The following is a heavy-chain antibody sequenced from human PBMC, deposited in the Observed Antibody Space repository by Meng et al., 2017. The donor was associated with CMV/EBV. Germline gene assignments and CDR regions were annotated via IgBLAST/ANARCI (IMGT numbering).Heavy chain of an antibody. V-gene: IGHV2-5*01. CDR1: FSLSTSGGG. D-gene: IGHD2-2*02. CDR3: ARAYCSSTSCYKRYDY. Sequence: FSLSTSGGGVGWIRQPPGKALEWLALIYWNDDKRYSPSLKSRLTITKDTSKNQVVLTMTNMDPVDTATYYCARAYCSSTSCYKRYDYWGQGTLVTVSS. CDR2: IYWNDDK. J-gene: IGHJ4*02.